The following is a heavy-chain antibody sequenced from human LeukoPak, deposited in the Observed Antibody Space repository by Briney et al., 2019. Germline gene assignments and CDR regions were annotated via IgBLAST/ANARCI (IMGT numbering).Heavy chain of an antibody. CDR3: SRESGAFCPFGY. J-gene: IGHJ4*02. Sequence: SETLSLTCGVSGGYISSTNWWSWVRQPPGQRLEWIGEISLTGRTNYNPSLNGRVTMSLDESRNQLSLNLTSVTAADTATYYCSRESGAFCPFGYWGQGTLVIVPP. V-gene: IGHV4-4*02. D-gene: IGHD1-26*01. CDR2: ISLTGRT. CDR1: GGYISSTNW.